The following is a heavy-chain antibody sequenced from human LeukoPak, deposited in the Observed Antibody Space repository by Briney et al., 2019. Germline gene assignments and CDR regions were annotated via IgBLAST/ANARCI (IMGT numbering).Heavy chain of an antibody. Sequence: GGSLRLSCVASGFTFSSYAMSWVRQAPGKGLEWVSVISGSGDTTYYADSVKGRFTISRDNSNLYLQMNSLRAADTAVYFCAKRKDGYGSIDYWGQGTLVTVSS. J-gene: IGHJ4*02. CDR3: AKRKDGYGSIDY. D-gene: IGHD3-10*01. CDR2: ISGSGDTT. V-gene: IGHV3-23*01. CDR1: GFTFSSYA.